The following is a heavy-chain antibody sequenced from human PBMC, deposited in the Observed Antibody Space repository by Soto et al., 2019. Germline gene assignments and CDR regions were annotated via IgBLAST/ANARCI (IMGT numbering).Heavy chain of an antibody. D-gene: IGHD5-18*01. CDR3: ARATRKGWIQLWLLDY. Sequence: SETLSLTCAVYGGSFSGYYWSWIRQPPGKGLEWIGEINHSGSTNYNPSLKSRVTISVDTSKNQFSLKLSSVTAADTAVYYCARATRKGWIQLWLLDYWGQGTRVTVS. CDR2: INHSGST. V-gene: IGHV4-34*01. CDR1: GGSFSGYY. J-gene: IGHJ4*02.